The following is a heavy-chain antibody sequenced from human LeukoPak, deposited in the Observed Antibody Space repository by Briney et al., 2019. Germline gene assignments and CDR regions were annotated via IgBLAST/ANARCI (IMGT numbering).Heavy chain of an antibody. D-gene: IGHD5-18*01. J-gene: IGHJ6*03. CDR3: ARQGARGYGGSYYYYYYYMDV. Sequence: SETLSLTCTVSGDSISSGDYYWSWIRQPAGKGLEWIGRISSSGSTNYNPSLKSRVTISVDTSKNQFSLQMYYVTAADTAVYYCARQGARGYGGSYYYYYYYMDVWGKGTTVTISS. CDR1: GDSISSGDYY. V-gene: IGHV4-61*02. CDR2: ISSSGST.